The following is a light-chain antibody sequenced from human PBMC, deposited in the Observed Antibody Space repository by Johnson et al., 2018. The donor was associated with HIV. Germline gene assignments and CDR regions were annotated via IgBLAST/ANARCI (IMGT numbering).Light chain of an antibody. J-gene: IGLJ1*01. Sequence: QSILTQPPSVSAAPGQKVTISCSGSSSDMGNYAVSWYQQLPGTAPKLLIYENNKRPSGIPDRFSGSKSGTSATLGITGLQTGDEADYYCGTWDSILSAYVFGTGTKVTVL. CDR3: GTWDSILSAYV. CDR2: ENN. V-gene: IGLV1-51*02. CDR1: SSDMGNYA.